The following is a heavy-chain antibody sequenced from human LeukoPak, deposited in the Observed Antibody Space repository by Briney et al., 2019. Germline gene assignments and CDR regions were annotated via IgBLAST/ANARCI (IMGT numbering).Heavy chain of an antibody. J-gene: IGHJ6*04. CDR2: IKQDGNEK. Sequence: GGSLRLSCAASGFSFTTYWMGWVRQAPGKGLEWVASIKQDGNEKYYVDSVKGRFTISRDNAKNSLYLQMNSLRAEDTAVYYCAELGTTMIGGVWGKGTTVTISS. CDR1: GFSFTTYW. D-gene: IGHD3-10*02. CDR3: AELGTTMIGGV. V-gene: IGHV3-7*01.